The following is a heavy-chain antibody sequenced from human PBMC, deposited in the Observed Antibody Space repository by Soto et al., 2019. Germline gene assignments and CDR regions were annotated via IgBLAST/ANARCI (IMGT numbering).Heavy chain of an antibody. CDR3: ARSQGSSTSLEIYDYYYYGMEV. V-gene: IGHV1-69*01. CDR2: IITISGTA. D-gene: IGHD2-2*01. Sequence: QVQLVQSGAEVKKPGSSVKVSCKASGGTFSSYAISWVRQAPGQGLEWMGGIITISGTANYAQKFQGRVTITADESTSTAYMELSSLRSEDTAVYYCARSQGSSTSLEIYDYYYYGMEVWGQGTTVTVSS. J-gene: IGHJ6*02. CDR1: GGTFSSYA.